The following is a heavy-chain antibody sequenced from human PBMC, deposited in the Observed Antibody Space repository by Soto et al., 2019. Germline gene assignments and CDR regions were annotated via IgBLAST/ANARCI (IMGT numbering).Heavy chain of an antibody. CDR1: GGSFSGYY. V-gene: IGHV4-34*01. CDR3: ARDRYYGSGTYYSFYSGMDV. Sequence: SETLSLTCAVYGGSFSGYYWSWIRQPPGKGLEWIGEINHSGSTNYNPSLKSRVTISVDTSKNHFSLKLSSVTPADTAVYYCARDRYYGSGTYYSFYSGMDVWGQGTTVTVSS. J-gene: IGHJ6*02. CDR2: INHSGST. D-gene: IGHD3-10*01.